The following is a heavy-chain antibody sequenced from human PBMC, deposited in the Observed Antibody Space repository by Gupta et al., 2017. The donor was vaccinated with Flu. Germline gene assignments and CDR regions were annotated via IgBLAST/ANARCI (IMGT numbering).Heavy chain of an antibody. CDR2: ISGSGGST. J-gene: IGHJ4*02. CDR1: GFTFRSYA. Sequence: EVQLLESGGGLVQPGGSLRLSGAASGFTFRSYAMSWVRQAPGKGLEWVSAISGSGGSTYYADSVKGRFTISRDNSKNTLYLQMNSLRAEDTAVYYCAKGSSSWYTEGGGAGYWGQGTLVTVSS. D-gene: IGHD6-13*01. CDR3: AKGSSSWYTEGGGAGY. V-gene: IGHV3-23*01.